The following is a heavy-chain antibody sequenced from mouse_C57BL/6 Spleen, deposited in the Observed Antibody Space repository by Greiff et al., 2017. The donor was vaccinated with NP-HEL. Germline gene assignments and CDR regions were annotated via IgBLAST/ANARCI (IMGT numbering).Heavy chain of an antibody. J-gene: IGHJ3*01. Sequence: QVQLQQSGPELVKPGASVKISCKASGYSFTSYYIHWVKQRPGQGLAWIGWIYPGRGNTKYNEKFKGQATLTADTSSSTAYMQLSSLTSEDSAVDYCARDYYGNKWFAYWGQGTLVTVSA. D-gene: IGHD1-1*01. V-gene: IGHV1-66*01. CDR2: IYPGRGNT. CDR3: ARDYYGNKWFAY. CDR1: GYSFTSYY.